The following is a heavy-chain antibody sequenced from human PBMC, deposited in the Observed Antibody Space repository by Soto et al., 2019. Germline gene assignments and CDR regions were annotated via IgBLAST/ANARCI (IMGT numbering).Heavy chain of an antibody. CDR3: AKDSGYSYGYFRWFDP. V-gene: IGHV4-59*01. CDR1: GGSISNYY. Sequence: QVHLQESGPRLVKPSETLSLTCTVSGGSISNYYWSWIRQPPGRGLEWIGHIFYSGSTNYNPALKSRVTISVDTSTRQFSLKLSSVTAADTAVYYCAKDSGYSYGYFRWFDPWGQGTLVTVSS. J-gene: IGHJ5*02. D-gene: IGHD5-18*01. CDR2: IFYSGST.